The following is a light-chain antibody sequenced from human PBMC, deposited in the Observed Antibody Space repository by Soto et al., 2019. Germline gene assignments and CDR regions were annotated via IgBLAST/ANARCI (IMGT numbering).Light chain of an antibody. CDR1: SSDVGGYNH. CDR2: DVS. J-gene: IGLJ2*01. Sequence: QSALTQPASVSGSPGQSITISCTGTSSDVGGYNHVSWYQQHPGKAPKLMIYDVSKRPSGVSNRFSGSKSGNTASLTISGLQAEDEAVYYCSSYTSSSTVVFGGGTKVT. CDR3: SSYTSSSTVV. V-gene: IGLV2-14*01.